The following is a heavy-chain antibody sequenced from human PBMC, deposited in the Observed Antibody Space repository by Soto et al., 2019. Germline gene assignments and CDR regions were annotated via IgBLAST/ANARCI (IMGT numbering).Heavy chain of an antibody. CDR3: ARSSVRGWSY. V-gene: IGHV4-34*01. CDR1: GGSFSGYY. Sequence: SETLSLTCAVYGGSFSGYYWTWIRLPPGKGLEWIGEITHSGSTNYNPSLKSRVTISVDTSKDQFSLNLNSVTAADTAVYYCARSSVRGWSYWGQGTLVTVSS. D-gene: IGHD3-10*02. J-gene: IGHJ4*02. CDR2: ITHSGST.